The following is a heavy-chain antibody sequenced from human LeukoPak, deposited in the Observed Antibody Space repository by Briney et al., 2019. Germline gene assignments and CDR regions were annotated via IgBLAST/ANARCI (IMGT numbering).Heavy chain of an antibody. D-gene: IGHD5-18*01. CDR3: ARETPGYSYGGEIYFDY. Sequence: GASVKVSCKASGYTFTSYYMHWVRQAPGQGLEWMGIINPSGGSTSYAQKFQGRVTMTRDMSTSTVYMELSSLRSEDTAVYYCARETPGYSYGGEIYFDYWGQGTLVTVS. J-gene: IGHJ4*02. CDR2: INPSGGST. V-gene: IGHV1-46*01. CDR1: GYTFTSYY.